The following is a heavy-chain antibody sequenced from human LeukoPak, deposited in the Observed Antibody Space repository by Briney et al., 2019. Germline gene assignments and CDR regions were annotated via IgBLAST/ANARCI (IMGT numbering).Heavy chain of an antibody. V-gene: IGHV3-23*01. CDR2: ISGSGGST. Sequence: GGSLRLSCAASGFTFSDYYMSWIRQAPGKGLEWVSAISGSGGSTYYADSVKGRFTISRDNSKNTLYLQMNSLRAEDTAVYYCAKDTVSGYSSGWYSATDYWGQGTLVTVSS. CDR3: AKDTVSGYSSGWYSATDY. J-gene: IGHJ4*02. CDR1: GFTFSDYY. D-gene: IGHD6-19*01.